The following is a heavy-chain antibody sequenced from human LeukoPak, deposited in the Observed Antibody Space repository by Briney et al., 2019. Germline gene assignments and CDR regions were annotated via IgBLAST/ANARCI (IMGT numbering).Heavy chain of an antibody. J-gene: IGHJ4*02. CDR1: GFTFSSYS. CDR2: ISSSSSYI. Sequence: GGSLRLSCAASGFTFSSYSMNWVRQAPGKGLEWVSSISSSSSYIYYADSVKGRFTISRDNTKNSLYLQMNSLRAEDTAVYYCARDQGRWLQLHYFDYWGQGTLVTVSS. CDR3: ARDQGRWLQLHYFDY. V-gene: IGHV3-21*01. D-gene: IGHD5-24*01.